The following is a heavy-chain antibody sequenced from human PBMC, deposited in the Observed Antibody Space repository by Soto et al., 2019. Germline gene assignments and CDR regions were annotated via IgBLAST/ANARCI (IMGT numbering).Heavy chain of an antibody. V-gene: IGHV4-39*01. CDR2: VYYGGST. J-gene: IGHJ6*02. CDR3: SGGDYYHSSGYYFYYYTMDV. CDR1: GGSISSSSYY. Sequence: ETLSLTCTVSGGSISSSSYYWGWIRQPPGKGLDWFGNVYYGGSTYYNPSLKSRVTISVETSKSQFSLKLSSVTAADTAVYYCSGGDYYHSSGYYFYYYTMDVWGQGTTVTVSS. D-gene: IGHD3-22*01.